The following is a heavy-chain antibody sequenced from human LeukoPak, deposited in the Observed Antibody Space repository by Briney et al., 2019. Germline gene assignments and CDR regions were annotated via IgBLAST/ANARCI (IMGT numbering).Heavy chain of an antibody. V-gene: IGHV3-23*01. CDR1: GFTFSSYA. D-gene: IGHD3-10*01. J-gene: IGHJ4*02. CDR2: ISGSGGST. Sequence: GGSLRLSCAASGFTFSSYAMSWVRQAPGKGLEWVSVISGSGGSTHHADSVKARFTISRDNSKETLYLQMNSLRAEDTAVYYCAKVRDGQYYYNSEKMDYWGQGTLVTVSS. CDR3: AKVRDGQYYYNSEKMDY.